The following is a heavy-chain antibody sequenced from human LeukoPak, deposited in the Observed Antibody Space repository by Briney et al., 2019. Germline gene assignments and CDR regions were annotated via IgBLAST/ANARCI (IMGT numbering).Heavy chain of an antibody. J-gene: IGHJ3*01. CDR3: GMSGDRVPLQDDVFDV. Sequence: PGESLKISCKVSGYSFTSYCIGWVRQMPGKGLEWMGIIYPGDSGPTYSPSFQGQVTISVDKSINTAYLQWSSLQASDTAMYYCGMSGDRVPLQDDVFDVWGQGTMVTV. CDR2: IYPGDSGP. CDR1: GYSFTSYC. D-gene: IGHD1-26*01. V-gene: IGHV5-51*01.